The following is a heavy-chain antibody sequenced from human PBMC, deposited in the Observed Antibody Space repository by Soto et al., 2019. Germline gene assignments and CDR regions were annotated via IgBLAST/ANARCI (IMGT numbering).Heavy chain of an antibody. CDR1: GFTFSSYS. J-gene: IGHJ4*02. CDR2: ISSSSSYI. D-gene: IGHD6-6*01. Sequence: EVQLVESGGGLVKPGGSLRLSCAASGFTFSSYSTNWVRQAPGKGLEWVSSISSSSSYIYYADSVKGRCTISRDNAKNSLYLQMNSLRAEDTAVYYCARDLYSSSARYFDYWGQGTLVTVSS. CDR3: ARDLYSSSARYFDY. V-gene: IGHV3-21*01.